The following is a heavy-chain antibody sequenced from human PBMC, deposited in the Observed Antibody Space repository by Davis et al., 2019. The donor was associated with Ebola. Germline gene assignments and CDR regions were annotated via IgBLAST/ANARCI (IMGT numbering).Heavy chain of an antibody. V-gene: IGHV4-34*09. J-gene: IGHJ6*02. D-gene: IGHD3-3*01. CDR2: INHSGST. Sequence: MPSETLSLTCAVYGGSFSGYYWSWIRQPPGKGLEWIGEINHSGSTYYNPSLKSRVTISVDTSKNQFSLKLSSVTAADTAVYYCARGGYDFWSGYYYGYGMDVWGQGTTVTVSS. CDR3: ARGGYDFWSGYYYGYGMDV. CDR1: GGSFSGYY.